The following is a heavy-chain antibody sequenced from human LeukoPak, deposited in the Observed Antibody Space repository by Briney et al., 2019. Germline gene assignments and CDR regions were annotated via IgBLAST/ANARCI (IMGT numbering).Heavy chain of an antibody. CDR1: GFTFSSYS. J-gene: IGHJ4*02. V-gene: IGHV3-53*01. Sequence: GGSLRLSCAASGFTFSSYSINWVRQAPGKGLEWVSGIYTGGSTYYADSVKGRFTISRDNSKNTLYLQMNSLRAEDTAVYYCARVHPQSGYFDYWGQGTLVTVSS. CDR2: IYTGGST. CDR3: ARVHPQSGYFDY.